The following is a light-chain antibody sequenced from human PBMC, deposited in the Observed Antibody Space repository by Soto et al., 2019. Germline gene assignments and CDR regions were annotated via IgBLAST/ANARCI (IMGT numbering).Light chain of an antibody. V-gene: IGKV3-20*01. Sequence: SGLTPSPGTLSFSPGDSATLSCRASQSVASSHLAWYRQKPGQTPRLLIYDASSRATGIPDRISGSGSGTDFTLTISRLEPEDFAVYYCQQYGSAPFTFGPGTKVDIK. CDR1: QSVASSH. CDR3: QQYGSAPFT. CDR2: DAS. J-gene: IGKJ3*01.